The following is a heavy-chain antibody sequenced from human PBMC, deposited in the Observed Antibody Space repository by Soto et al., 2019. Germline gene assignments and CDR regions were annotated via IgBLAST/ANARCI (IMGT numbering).Heavy chain of an antibody. J-gene: IGHJ4*02. V-gene: IGHV1-18*01. D-gene: IGHD3-22*01. CDR1: GYTFTSYG. CDR3: ARGAETYYYDSSGFNFDY. Sequence: ASVKVSCKASGYTFTSYGISWVRQAPGQGLEWMGWISANDGSTNYAQKLQGRVTMTTDTSTSTVYMELSSLRSEDTAVYYCARGAETYYYDSSGFNFDYWGQGTLVTVSS. CDR2: ISANDGST.